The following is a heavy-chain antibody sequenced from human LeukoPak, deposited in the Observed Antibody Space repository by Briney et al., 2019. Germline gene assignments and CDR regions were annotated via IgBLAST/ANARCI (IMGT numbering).Heavy chain of an antibody. V-gene: IGHV4-39*01. CDR2: ISYSGNT. J-gene: IGHJ6*02. Sequence: SETLSITCTVSGDSISSSSSYCGWIRQPPGKGLEWIGTISYSGNTYYNPSLKSRVGTSVDTSKNQFSLKLSSVTAADTAVYYCGRMISANFYFYYGMDVWGQGTTVTVSS. CDR3: GRMISANFYFYYGMDV. D-gene: IGHD4/OR15-4a*01. CDR1: GDSISSSSSY.